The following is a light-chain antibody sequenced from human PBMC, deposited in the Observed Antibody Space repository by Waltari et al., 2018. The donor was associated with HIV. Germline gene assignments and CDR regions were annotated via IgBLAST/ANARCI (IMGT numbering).Light chain of an antibody. CDR1: SSDIGNYNY. CDR2: EVT. CDR3: SSYTSVNTRV. V-gene: IGLV2-14*01. Sequence: QSVLTQPASVSGSPGQSITISCTGSSSDIGNYNYVSWYQQHPGKAPKLLIYEVTNRSSGISNRFSGSKSGNTASLTISGLHLEDESDYYCSSYTSVNTRVFGGGTKLTVL. J-gene: IGLJ3*02.